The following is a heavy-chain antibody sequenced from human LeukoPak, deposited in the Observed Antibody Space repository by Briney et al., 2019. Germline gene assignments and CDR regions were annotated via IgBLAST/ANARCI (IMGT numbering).Heavy chain of an antibody. CDR3: ARIGYSSSSNDY. D-gene: IGHD6-6*01. CDR1: GFTFNNYW. CDR2: IKQDGSVK. J-gene: IGHJ4*02. V-gene: IGHV3-7*01. Sequence: GGSLRLSCAASGFTFNNYWMSWVRQAPGKGLEWVANIKQDGSVKYYVDSVKGRFTISRGNAKNSVYLQMNSLRAEDTAVYYCARIGYSSSSNDYWGQGTLVIVSS.